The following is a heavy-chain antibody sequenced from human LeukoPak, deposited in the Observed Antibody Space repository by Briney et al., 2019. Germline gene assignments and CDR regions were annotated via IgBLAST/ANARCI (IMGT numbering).Heavy chain of an antibody. V-gene: IGHV3-53*01. D-gene: IGHD2-21*02. CDR1: GFTFSSYA. CDR3: ARDREVVTAKAQMDV. J-gene: IGHJ6*03. Sequence: GGSLRLSCAASGFTFSSYAMSWVRQAPGRGLEWVSVIYNDGNTYYTDSVKGRFTISRDNSKNTVFLQMNSLRVEDTAVYYCARDREVVTAKAQMDVWGKGTTVTVSS. CDR2: IYNDGNT.